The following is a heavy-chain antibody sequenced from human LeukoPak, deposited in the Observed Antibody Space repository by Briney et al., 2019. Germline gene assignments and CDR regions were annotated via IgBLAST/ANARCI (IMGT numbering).Heavy chain of an antibody. V-gene: IGHV1-46*01. CDR1: GYTFTNYY. CDR2: INPSGGTT. J-gene: IGHJ4*02. Sequence: ASVKVSCKASGYTFTNYYMHWVRQAPGQGLGWMGIINPSGGTTTYAHKFQDRVTMTRDTSTTTVYMEVSSLRPEDTAVYYCARVPSDYWGQGTLVTVSS. CDR3: ARVPSDY.